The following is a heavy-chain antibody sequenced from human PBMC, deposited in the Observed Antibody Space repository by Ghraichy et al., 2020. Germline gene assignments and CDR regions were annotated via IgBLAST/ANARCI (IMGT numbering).Heavy chain of an antibody. CDR2: IKTDGTYT. Sequence: GGYLRLSCAASGFTFSSYWMHWVRQAPGKGLLWVSHIKTDGTYTDYADSVKGRFTISRDNAKNTLYLQMNSLRAEDTAVYYCTRGKSYGLDVWGQGTTVTVSS. V-gene: IGHV3-74*01. CDR3: TRGKSYGLDV. CDR1: GFTFSSYW. J-gene: IGHJ6*02.